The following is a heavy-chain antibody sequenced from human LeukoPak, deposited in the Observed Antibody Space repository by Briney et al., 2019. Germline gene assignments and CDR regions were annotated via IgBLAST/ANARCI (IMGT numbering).Heavy chain of an antibody. CDR1: GFTVSSNY. J-gene: IGHJ4*02. Sequence: GGSLRLSCAASGFTVSSNYMSWVRQAPGKGLEWVSVIYSGGSTYYADSVKGRFTISRDNSKNTLYLQMNSLRAEDTAVYYCAKWFTGTTFDYWGQGTLVTVSS. CDR2: IYSGGST. V-gene: IGHV3-53*01. CDR3: AKWFTGTTFDY. D-gene: IGHD1-1*01.